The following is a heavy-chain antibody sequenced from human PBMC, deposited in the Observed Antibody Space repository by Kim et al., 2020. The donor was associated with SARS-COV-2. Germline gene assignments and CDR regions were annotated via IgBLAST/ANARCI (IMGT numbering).Heavy chain of an antibody. CDR3: ARETTVTPDAFDI. V-gene: IGHV3-48*03. D-gene: IGHD4-17*01. CDR2: INAGGNIR. CDR1: GFTFRSHE. Sequence: GGSLRLSCAASGFTFRSHEMNWVRQAPGKGLEWISYINAGGNIRYYADSLKGRVIISRDNAKNSLYLQINSLRAEDTAVYFCARETTVTPDAFDIWGLGTLVTVSS. J-gene: IGHJ3*02.